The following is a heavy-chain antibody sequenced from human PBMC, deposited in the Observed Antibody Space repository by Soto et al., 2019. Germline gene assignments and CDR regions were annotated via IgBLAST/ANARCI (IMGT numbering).Heavy chain of an antibody. J-gene: IGHJ6*02. CDR2: ISWNSGKI. D-gene: IGHD3-3*01. V-gene: IGHV3-9*01. Sequence: EVQLVESGGGLVQPGRSLRLSCAASGFTFDDYAMHWVRQAPGKGLEWVSCISWNSGKIDYADSMKGRFTISRDNAKNNLYLQINSLRTEDTAMYYCAKDMGPFGVSTYYHYGMDVGGQGTTVTVSS. CDR3: AKDMGPFGVSTYYHYGMDV. CDR1: GFTFDDYA.